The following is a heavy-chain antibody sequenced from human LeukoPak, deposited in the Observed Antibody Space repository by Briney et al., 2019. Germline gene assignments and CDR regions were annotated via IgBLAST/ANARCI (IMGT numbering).Heavy chain of an antibody. CDR2: IYYSGST. CDR3: ARHKGGSLTFDY. CDR1: GGSISSADYY. J-gene: IGHJ4*02. V-gene: IGHV4-31*03. Sequence: PSQTLSLTCTVSGGSISSADYYWSWIRHHPGKGLEWIGYIYYSGSTYFNPSLKSRVTISVDTSKNQFSLKLSSVTAADTAVYYCARHKGGSLTFDYWGQGTLVTVSS. D-gene: IGHD1-26*01.